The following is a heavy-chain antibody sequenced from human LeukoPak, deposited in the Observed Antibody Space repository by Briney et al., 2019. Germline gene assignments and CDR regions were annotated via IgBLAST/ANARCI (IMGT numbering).Heavy chain of an antibody. D-gene: IGHD3-16*02. J-gene: IGHJ4*02. CDR2: IYYSGST. CDR3: ARSGDRLGELSFRY. V-gene: IGHV4-31*03. CDR1: GGSISSGGYY. Sequence: ASETLSLTCTVSGGSISSGGYYWSWIRQHPGKGLEWIGYIYYSGSTYYNQSLKSRVTISVYTSKNQFSLKLSSVTAADTAVYYCARSGDRLGELSFRYWGQGTLVTVSS.